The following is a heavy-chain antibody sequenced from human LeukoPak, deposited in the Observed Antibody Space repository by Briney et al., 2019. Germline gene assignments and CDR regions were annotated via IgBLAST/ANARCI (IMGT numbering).Heavy chain of an antibody. CDR3: GHYGSIGLPFDY. V-gene: IGHV4-38-2*02. J-gene: IGHJ4*02. D-gene: IGHD3-22*01. CDR2: IHQTGIA. CDR1: GYSIGSGFH. Sequence: SETLSLTCTVSGYSIGSGFHWGWIRQPPGKGLEWIASIHQTGIAYYNASFMSRAAISLDTSDHQFFLELISVTAADTAVYYCGHYGSIGLPFDYWGQGALVTVSS.